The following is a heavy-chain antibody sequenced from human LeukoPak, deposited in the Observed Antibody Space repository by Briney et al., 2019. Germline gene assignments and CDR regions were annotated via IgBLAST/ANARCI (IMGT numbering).Heavy chain of an antibody. J-gene: IGHJ4*02. D-gene: IGHD6-13*01. Sequence: ASVKVSCKASGGTFSSYAINWVRQAPGQGLEWMGGIIPIFGTANYAQKFQGRVTITADESTSTAYMELSSLRSEDTAVYYCARPSNLGYISTWYAYWGQGTLVTVSS. CDR1: GGTFSSYA. CDR2: IIPIFGTA. V-gene: IGHV1-69*13. CDR3: ARPSNLGYISTWYAY.